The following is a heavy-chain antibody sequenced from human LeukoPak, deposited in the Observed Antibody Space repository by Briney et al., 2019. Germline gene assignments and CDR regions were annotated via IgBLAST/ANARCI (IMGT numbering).Heavy chain of an antibody. Sequence: PSETLSLTCTVSGDSMNSSTDYWGWIRQPRGKGLGWIGSIYYSGSTYYNPSLNRLVTISVDTSNNQFSLKLSSVTAADTAVYYCARSTIHAFDIWGQGTMVTVSS. CDR1: GDSMNSSTDY. CDR3: ARSTIHAFDI. J-gene: IGHJ3*02. V-gene: IGHV4-39*07. CDR2: IYYSGST. D-gene: IGHD5/OR15-5a*01.